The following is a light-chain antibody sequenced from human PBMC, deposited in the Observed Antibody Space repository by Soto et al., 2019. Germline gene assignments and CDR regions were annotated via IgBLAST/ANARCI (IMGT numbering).Light chain of an antibody. CDR1: QSVSSY. Sequence: EIVLTQSPATLSLSPGERATLSCRASQSVSSYLAWYQQKPGQAPRLLIYGASRRATGIPDRFSGSGSGSDFTLTISRLEPEDFAVYYCQQYGTLGQGTKVDIK. V-gene: IGKV3-20*01. J-gene: IGKJ1*01. CDR3: QQYGT. CDR2: GAS.